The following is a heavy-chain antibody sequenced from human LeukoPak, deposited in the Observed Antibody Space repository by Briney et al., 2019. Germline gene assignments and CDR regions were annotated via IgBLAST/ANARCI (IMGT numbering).Heavy chain of an antibody. CDR3: ARGVSSGWNRVYFDY. CDR2: ISSNGGST. Sequence: PGGSLRLSCAASGFTFSSYAIHWVRQAPGKGLEYVSAISSNGGSTYYANSVKGRFTISRDNSKNTLYLQMGCLRAEDMAVYYCARGVSSGWNRVYFDYWGQGTLVTVSS. V-gene: IGHV3-64*01. D-gene: IGHD6-19*01. CDR1: GFTFSSYA. J-gene: IGHJ4*02.